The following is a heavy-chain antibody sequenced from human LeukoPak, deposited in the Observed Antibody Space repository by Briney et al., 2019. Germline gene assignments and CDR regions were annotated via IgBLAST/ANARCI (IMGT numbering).Heavy chain of an antibody. CDR3: ARHAYYDFVTGLFDP. CDR1: GYSISSGYY. J-gene: IGHJ5*02. D-gene: IGHD3-3*01. V-gene: IGHV4-38-2*01. CDR2: IYYSGST. Sequence: PSETLSLTCAVSGYSISSGYYWGWIRQPPGKGLEWIGSIYYSGSTYYNPSLKSRVTISVDTSKNQFSLNLNSVTAADTAMYYCARHAYYDFVTGLFDPWGQGTLVTVSS.